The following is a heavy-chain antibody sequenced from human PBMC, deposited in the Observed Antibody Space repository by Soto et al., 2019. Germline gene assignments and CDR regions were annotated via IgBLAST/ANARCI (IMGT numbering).Heavy chain of an antibody. Sequence: QVPLVQSGAEVKKPGASVKVSCKTSGYIFTNHDITWVRQAPGQGLEWMGWISAYDGNTDYAQKLQGRVTMTTDTSTSTAYMELRSLRYDDTAVYYCALTKGDVWGQGTTVTVSS. CDR1: GYIFTNHD. V-gene: IGHV1-18*01. CDR3: ALTKGDV. J-gene: IGHJ6*02. D-gene: IGHD1-1*01. CDR2: ISAYDGNT.